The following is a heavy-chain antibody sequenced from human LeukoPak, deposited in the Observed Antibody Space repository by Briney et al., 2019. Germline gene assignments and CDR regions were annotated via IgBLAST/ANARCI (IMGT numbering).Heavy chain of an antibody. CDR2: IIPILGIA. CDR3: AREPTTVTIPYRDYWYFDL. Sequence: GASVKVSCKASGGTFSSYAISWVRQAPGQGLEWMGRIIPILGIANYAQKFQGRVTITADKSTSTAYMELSSLRSEDTAVYYCAREPTTVTIPYRDYWYFDLWGRGTLVTVSS. V-gene: IGHV1-69*04. J-gene: IGHJ2*01. D-gene: IGHD4-17*01. CDR1: GGTFSSYA.